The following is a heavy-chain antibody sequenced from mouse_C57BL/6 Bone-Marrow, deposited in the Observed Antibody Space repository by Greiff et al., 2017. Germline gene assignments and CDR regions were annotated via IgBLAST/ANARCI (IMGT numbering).Heavy chain of an antibody. Sequence: EVQLVESGGGLVQPGGSLKLSCAASGFTFSHYYMYWVRQTPEKRLEWVAYISNGGGSTYYPDTVKGRFTISRDNAKNTLYLQMSRLKSEDTAMYYCARPWDAWFAYWGQGTLVTVSA. D-gene: IGHD4-1*01. CDR3: ARPWDAWFAY. J-gene: IGHJ3*01. V-gene: IGHV5-12*01. CDR2: ISNGGGST. CDR1: GFTFSHYY.